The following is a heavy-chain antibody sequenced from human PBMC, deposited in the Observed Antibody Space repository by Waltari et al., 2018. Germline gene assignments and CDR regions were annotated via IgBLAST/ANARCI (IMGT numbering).Heavy chain of an antibody. CDR1: GFCFSSSA. J-gene: IGHJ5*02. D-gene: IGHD3-16*01. CDR2: FGSSDRSNL. CDR3: TRDLEGRGGNYVDP. Sequence: DVLLVESGGGLVNPGASLYLSSAASGFCFSSSAINWVRQAAGGGVEWVACFGSSDRSNLLYTDSVNGRFVISGDNAKNSLLLQMNSLRAEDTAVYYWTRDLEGRGGNYVDPWGQGTLVTVAS. V-gene: IGHV3-21*01.